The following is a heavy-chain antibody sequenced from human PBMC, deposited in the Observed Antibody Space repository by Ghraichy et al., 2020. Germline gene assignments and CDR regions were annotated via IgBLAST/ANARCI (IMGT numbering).Heavy chain of an antibody. J-gene: IGHJ5*02. Sequence: SETLYLTCTVSGDSISGSYWSWIRQPPGKGLEWIGYIYYSGTTIYNPSLKSRVTILVDTSKNQFSLKLTSVTAADTAVYYCARLIASTGSSDWFDPWGQGTLVTVSS. V-gene: IGHV4-59*01. CDR2: IYYSGTT. D-gene: IGHD1-1*01. CDR3: ARLIASTGSSDWFDP. CDR1: GDSISGSY.